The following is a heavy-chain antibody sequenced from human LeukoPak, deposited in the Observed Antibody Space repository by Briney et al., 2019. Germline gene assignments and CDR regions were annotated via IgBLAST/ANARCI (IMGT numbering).Heavy chain of an antibody. V-gene: IGHV4-59*08. CDR3: ARRSRMTTIDAFDI. Sequence: SETLSLTCTVSGXSISSYYWSWIRQPPGKGLEWIAYVYYSGSTNYNPSHKSRVSISVDTSKNQFFLKLSSVTAADTAVYYCARRSRMTTIDAFDIWGQGTMVTVSS. CDR1: GXSISSYY. CDR2: VYYSGST. D-gene: IGHD5-24*01. J-gene: IGHJ3*02.